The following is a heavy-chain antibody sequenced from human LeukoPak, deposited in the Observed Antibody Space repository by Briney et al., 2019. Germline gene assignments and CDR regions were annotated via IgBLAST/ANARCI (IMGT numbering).Heavy chain of an antibody. V-gene: IGHV1-8*01. CDR1: GYTFTNYD. J-gene: IGHJ5*02. D-gene: IGHD1-26*01. CDR2: MNPNSGHK. CDR3: ARVQDVVRANWFDP. Sequence: ASVKVSCKASGYTFTNYDINWVRQAAGQGLEWMGWMNPNSGHKGYAQKFQGRVTMTRNTSINTAYMELSSLTSEDTAMYYCARVQDVVRANWFDPWGQGTLVTVSS.